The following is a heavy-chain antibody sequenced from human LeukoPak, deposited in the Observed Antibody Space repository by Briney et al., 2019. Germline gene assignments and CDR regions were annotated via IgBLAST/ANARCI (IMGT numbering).Heavy chain of an antibody. J-gene: IGHJ3*02. V-gene: IGHV4-59*01. Sequence: SETLSLTCTVSGGSISSYYWSWIRQPPGKGLEWIGYIYYSGSTNYNPSLKSRVTISVDTSKNQFSLKLSSVAAADTAVYYCAREYVYFSRPGGAFDIWGQGTMVTVSS. CDR3: AREYVYFSRPGGAFDI. D-gene: IGHD3-16*01. CDR2: IYYSGST. CDR1: GGSISSYY.